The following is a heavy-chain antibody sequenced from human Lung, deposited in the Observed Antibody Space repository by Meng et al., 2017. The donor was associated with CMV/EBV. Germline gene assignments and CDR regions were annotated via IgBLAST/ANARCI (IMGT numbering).Heavy chain of an antibody. D-gene: IGHD6-19*01. Sequence: GXXRLSCAASGFTFSSYWMSWVRQAPGKGLEWVANIKQDGSEKYYVDSVKGRFTISRDNAKNSLYLQMNSLRAEDTAVYYCARVSGIAVAGTLGFGYYYYGMDVWGQGTXVTVSS. CDR1: GFTFSSYW. V-gene: IGHV3-7*01. CDR2: IKQDGSEK. CDR3: ARVSGIAVAGTLGFGYYYYGMDV. J-gene: IGHJ6*02.